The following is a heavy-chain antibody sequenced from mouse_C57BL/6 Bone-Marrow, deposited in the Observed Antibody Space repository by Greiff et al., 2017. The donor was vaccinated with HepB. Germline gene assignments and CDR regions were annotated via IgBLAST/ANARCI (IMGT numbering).Heavy chain of an antibody. D-gene: IGHD1-1*02. CDR1: GFTFSSYA. CDR3: ARDEGGSYVNGFAY. CDR2: ISDGGSYT. V-gene: IGHV5-4*01. Sequence: EVKVVESGGGLVKPGGSLKLSCAASGFTFSSYAMSWVRQTPEKRLEWVATISDGGSYTYYPDNVKGRYTISRDNAKNNLYLQMSHLKSEDTAMYYCARDEGGSYVNGFAYWGQGTLVTVSA. J-gene: IGHJ3*01.